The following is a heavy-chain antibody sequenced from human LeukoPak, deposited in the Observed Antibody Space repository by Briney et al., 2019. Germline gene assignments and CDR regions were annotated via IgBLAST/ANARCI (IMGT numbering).Heavy chain of an antibody. CDR2: ISYDGSNK. CDR3: AREYGDYLGAFDI. V-gene: IGHV3-30*04. CDR1: GFTFSSYA. D-gene: IGHD4-17*01. J-gene: IGHJ3*02. Sequence: GGSLRLSCAASGFTFSSYAMHWVRQAPGKGLEWVAVISYDGSNKYYADSVKGRFTISRDNSKNTLYLQMNSLRAEDTAVYYCAREYGDYLGAFDIWGQGTMVTVSS.